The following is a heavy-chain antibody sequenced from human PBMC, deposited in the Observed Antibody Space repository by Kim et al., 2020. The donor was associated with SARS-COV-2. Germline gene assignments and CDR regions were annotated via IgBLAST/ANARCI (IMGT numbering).Heavy chain of an antibody. CDR1: GYSISSGYY. Sequence: SETLSLTCTVSGYSISSGYYWGWIRQPPGKGLEWIGSIYHSGSTYYNPSLKSRVTISVDTSKNQFSLKLSSVTAADTAVYYCARAGRIAAAGYWYFDYWGQGTLVTVSS. V-gene: IGHV4-38-2*02. CDR2: IYHSGST. J-gene: IGHJ4*02. CDR3: ARAGRIAAAGYWYFDY. D-gene: IGHD6-13*01.